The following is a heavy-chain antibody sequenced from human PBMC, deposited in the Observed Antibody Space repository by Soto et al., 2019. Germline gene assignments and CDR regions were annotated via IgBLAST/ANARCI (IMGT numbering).Heavy chain of an antibody. CDR2: IIPIFGTA. CDR3: ARGRPGQQLRGYGMDV. D-gene: IGHD6-13*01. J-gene: IGHJ6*02. V-gene: IGHV1-69*13. Sequence: ASVKVSCKASGGTFSSYAISWVRQAPGQGLEWMGGIIPIFGTANYAQKFQGRVTITADESTSTAYMELSSLRSEDTAVYYCARGRPGQQLRGYGMDVWGQGTTVTVSS. CDR1: GGTFSSYA.